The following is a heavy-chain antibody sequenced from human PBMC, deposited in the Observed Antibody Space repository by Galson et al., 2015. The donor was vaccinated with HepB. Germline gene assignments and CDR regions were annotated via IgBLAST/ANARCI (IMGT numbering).Heavy chain of an antibody. CDR2: INHSGST. V-gene: IGHV4-34*01. D-gene: IGHD5-12*01. Sequence: ETLSLTCAVYGGSFSGYYWSWIRQPPGKGLEWIGEINHSGSTNYNPSLKSRVTISVDTSKNQFSLKLSSVTAADTAVYYCARGRRGYSVTWGQGTLVTVSS. J-gene: IGHJ4*02. CDR3: ARGRRGYSVT. CDR1: GGSFSGYY.